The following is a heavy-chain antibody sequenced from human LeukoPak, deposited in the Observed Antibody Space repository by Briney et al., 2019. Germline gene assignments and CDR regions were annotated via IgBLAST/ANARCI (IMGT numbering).Heavy chain of an antibody. J-gene: IGHJ4*02. D-gene: IGHD5-24*01. CDR1: GGSISSYY. Sequence: SETLSLTCTVSGGSISSYYWSWIRQPPGKGLEWIGYIYYSGSTNYNPSLKSRVTISVDTSKNQFSLQLSSVTPEDTAVYYCARERARDGVNSGLDYWDQGALVTVSS. CDR2: IYYSGST. CDR3: ARERARDGVNSGLDY. V-gene: IGHV4-59*12.